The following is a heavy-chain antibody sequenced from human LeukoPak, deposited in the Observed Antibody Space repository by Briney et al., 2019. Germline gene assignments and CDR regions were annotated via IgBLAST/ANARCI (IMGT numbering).Heavy chain of an antibody. Sequence: SVKLSCTVSGGTFCIDAISWGRLAPGQGLGWMGGFIPSFGTANYAQKFHARVTITTNKSTSTAYMELSSLRSEDTAVYSCARASTRSSSWYYYYIDVWGKGTTVTVSS. CDR3: ARASTRSSSWYYYYIDV. CDR1: GGTFCIDA. CDR2: FIPSFGTA. D-gene: IGHD6-13*01. V-gene: IGHV1-69*05. J-gene: IGHJ6*03.